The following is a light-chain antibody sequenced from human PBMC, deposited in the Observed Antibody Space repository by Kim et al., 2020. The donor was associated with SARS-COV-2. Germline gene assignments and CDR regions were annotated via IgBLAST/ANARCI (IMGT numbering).Light chain of an antibody. CDR1: QTVNTY. V-gene: IGKV3-11*01. CDR2: EKF. Sequence: SLSPGERAPLSCRASQTVNTYLAWYQQKPGQAPRLLIYEKFKRATGIPARFSGSGSGTDFTLTISSLEPEDFAIYYCQQRDDCGAFGGGTKVDIK. CDR3: QQRDDCGA. J-gene: IGKJ4*01.